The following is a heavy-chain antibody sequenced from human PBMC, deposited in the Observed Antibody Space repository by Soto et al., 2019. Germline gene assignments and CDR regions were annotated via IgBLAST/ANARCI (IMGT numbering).Heavy chain of an antibody. CDR1: GYSFTSYW. CDR2: IYPGDSYT. Sequence: GESLKISCKGSGYSFTSYWIGWVRQMPGKGLEWMGIIYPGDSYTRYSPSFQGQVTISADKSISTAYLQWSSLKASDTAMYYCARSEYSGYDYYYYYYMDVWGKGTTVTVSS. J-gene: IGHJ6*03. V-gene: IGHV5-51*01. D-gene: IGHD5-12*01. CDR3: ARSEYSGYDYYYYYYMDV.